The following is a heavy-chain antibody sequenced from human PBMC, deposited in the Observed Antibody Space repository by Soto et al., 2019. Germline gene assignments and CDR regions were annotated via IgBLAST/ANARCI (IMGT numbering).Heavy chain of an antibody. CDR1: GYSISSGYY. CDR2: IYHSGST. V-gene: IGHV4-38-2*01. D-gene: IGHD1-1*01. Sequence: SETLSLTCAVSGYSISSGYYWGWIRQPPGKGLEWIGSIYHSGSTYYNPSLKSRVTISVDTSKNQFSLKLSSVTAADTAVYHCARALERFALDYWGQGTLVTVSS. J-gene: IGHJ4*02. CDR3: ARALERFALDY.